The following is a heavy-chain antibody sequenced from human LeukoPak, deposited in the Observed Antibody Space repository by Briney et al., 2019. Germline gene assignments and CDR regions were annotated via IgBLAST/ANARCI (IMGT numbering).Heavy chain of an antibody. CDR1: GGSISSGGYY. Sequence: SETLSLTCTVSGGSISSGGYYWSWIRQHPGKGLEWIGYIYYSGSTYYNPSLKSRVTISVDTSKNQFSLKLNSVTAADTAVYYCARGYSYGIYFDCWGQGTLVTVSS. V-gene: IGHV4-31*03. CDR2: IYYSGST. J-gene: IGHJ4*02. D-gene: IGHD5-18*01. CDR3: ARGYSYGIYFDC.